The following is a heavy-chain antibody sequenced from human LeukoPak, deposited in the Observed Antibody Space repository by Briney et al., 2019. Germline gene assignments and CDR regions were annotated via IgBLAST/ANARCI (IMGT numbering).Heavy chain of an antibody. J-gene: IGHJ3*02. CDR2: INGDGGST. Sequence: GGSLRLSCAASGSTYDDYAMHWVRQAPGKGLEWVSLINGDGGSTYYADSLKGRFTISSDNSKNSLYLQMNSLRTEDTALYYCAKDSYSGSYFGLDDAFDIWGQGTMVTVSS. CDR1: GSTYDDYA. CDR3: AKDSYSGSYFGLDDAFDI. D-gene: IGHD1-26*01. V-gene: IGHV3-43*02.